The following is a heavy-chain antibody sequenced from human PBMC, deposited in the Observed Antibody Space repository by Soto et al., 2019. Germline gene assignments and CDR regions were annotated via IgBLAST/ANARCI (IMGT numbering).Heavy chain of an antibody. CDR1: GFTFSSYW. D-gene: IGHD6-13*01. J-gene: IGHJ3*02. CDR2: INSDGSST. V-gene: IGHV3-74*01. CDR3: ASSYSSSWFLYI. Sequence: GGSLRLSCAASGFTFSSYWMHWVRQAPGKGLVGVSRINSDGSSTSYADSVKGRFTISRDNAKNTLYLQMNSLRAEDTAVYYCASSYSSSWFLYIWGQGTMVTVSS.